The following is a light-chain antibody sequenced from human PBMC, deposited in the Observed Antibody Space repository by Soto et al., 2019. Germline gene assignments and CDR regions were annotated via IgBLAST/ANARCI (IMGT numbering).Light chain of an antibody. CDR2: EVS. CDR1: SSDVGGYNY. V-gene: IGLV2-14*01. J-gene: IGLJ3*02. CDR3: FSDTTSSTLV. Sequence: QSALTQPASVSGSPGQSITISCTGTSSDVGGYNYVSWYQQHPAKAPKLMIYEVSNRPSGVSHRFSGSKSGNTASLTISGLQADDEADYYCFSDTTSSTLVFGGGTKLTVL.